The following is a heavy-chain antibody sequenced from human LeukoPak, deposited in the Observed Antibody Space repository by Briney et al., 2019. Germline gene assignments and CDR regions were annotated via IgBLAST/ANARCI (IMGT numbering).Heavy chain of an antibody. CDR1: GGSFSGYY. CDR3: ARSSGYYYYYYYYMDV. CDR2: INHSGST. V-gene: IGHV4-34*01. Sequence: PSETLSLTCAVYGGSFSGYYWSWIRLPPGKGLEWIGEINHSGSTNYNPSLKSRVTISVDTSKNHFSLKLSSVTAADTAVYYCARSSGYYYYYYYYMDVWGKGTTVTVSS. J-gene: IGHJ6*03. D-gene: IGHD3-22*01.